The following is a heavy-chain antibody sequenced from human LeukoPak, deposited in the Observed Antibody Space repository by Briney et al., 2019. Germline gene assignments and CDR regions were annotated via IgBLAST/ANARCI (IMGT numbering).Heavy chain of an antibody. J-gene: IGHJ3*02. V-gene: IGHV3-7*03. CDR1: GFTFSRYW. D-gene: IGHD2-2*01. Sequence: GGSLRLSCTASGFTFSRYWMSWVRQAPGKGLEWVANRNEDGNRKYYVDSVKGRFTISRDNAKNSLYLHMNSLRAEDTAMYYCAKTFFGQYCSSTSCRGVDAFDIWGQGTMVTVSS. CDR2: RNEDGNRK. CDR3: AKTFFGQYCSSTSCRGVDAFDI.